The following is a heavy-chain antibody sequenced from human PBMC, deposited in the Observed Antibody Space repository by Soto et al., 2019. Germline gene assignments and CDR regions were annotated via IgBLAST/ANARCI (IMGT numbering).Heavy chain of an antibody. CDR3: AKDHDILTGYHFDY. CDR2: IYSVGTT. V-gene: IGHV3-53*01. Sequence: PGGSLRLSCAASGFTVSSYYMSWVRQAPGKGLEWVSVIYSVGTTYYADSVKGRFTISRDNSKNTLYLQMNNVRAEDTAVYYCAKDHDILTGYHFDYWAQGTLVTVSS. D-gene: IGHD3-9*01. J-gene: IGHJ4*02. CDR1: GFTVSSYY.